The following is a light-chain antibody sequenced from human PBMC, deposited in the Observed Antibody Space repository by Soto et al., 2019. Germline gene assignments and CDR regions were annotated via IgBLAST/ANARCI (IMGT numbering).Light chain of an antibody. CDR2: GAS. CDR1: QSVSPY. Sequence: EIVLTQSPGTLSLSPGERATLSCRASQSVSPYLAWYQHKPGQAPRLLIYGASSRATGIPDRFSGSGSGTDFTLTISRLEPEDFALYYYQQDGSSRPVTFGPGTKVDIK. CDR3: QQDGSSRPVT. V-gene: IGKV3-20*01. J-gene: IGKJ3*01.